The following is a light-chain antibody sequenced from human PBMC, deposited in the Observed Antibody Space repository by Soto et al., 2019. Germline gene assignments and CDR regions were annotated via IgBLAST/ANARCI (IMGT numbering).Light chain of an antibody. CDR3: QQYGSSPRT. CDR1: QSVSNNY. Sequence: ELVLTQSPATLSLSPGERATLSCGARQSVSNNYLAWYQQKPCLAPRLLIYDASSRATGIPDRFSGSGSGTDFTLTISRLEPEDFAVYYCQQYGSSPRTFGHGTKVEIK. CDR2: DAS. J-gene: IGKJ1*01. V-gene: IGKV3D-20*01.